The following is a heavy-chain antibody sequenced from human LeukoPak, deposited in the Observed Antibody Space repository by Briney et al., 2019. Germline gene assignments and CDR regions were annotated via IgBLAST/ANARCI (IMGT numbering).Heavy chain of an antibody. CDR1: GGSISSGSYY. CDR3: ARLWLRGYYYMDV. CDR2: IYTSGST. V-gene: IGHV4-61*02. J-gene: IGHJ6*03. D-gene: IGHD5-12*01. Sequence: SETLSLTCTVSGGSISSGSYYWSWIRQPAGKGLEWIGRIYTSGSTNYNPSLKSRVTISVDTSKNQFSLKLSSVTAADTAVYYCARLWLRGYYYMDVWGKGTTVTVSS.